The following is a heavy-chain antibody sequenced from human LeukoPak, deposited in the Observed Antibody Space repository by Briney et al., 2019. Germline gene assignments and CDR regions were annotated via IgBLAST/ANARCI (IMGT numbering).Heavy chain of an antibody. CDR1: GFTFSSYA. CDR3: AKDQDIYDFWSGYYLAYDY. D-gene: IGHD3-3*01. CDR2: ISGSGGST. Sequence: GGSLRLXCAASGFTFSSYAMRWVRQAPGKGLEWVSAISGSGGSTYYADSVKGRFTISRDNSKNTLYLQMNSLRAEDTAVYYCAKDQDIYDFWSGYYLAYDYWGQGTLVTVSS. V-gene: IGHV3-23*01. J-gene: IGHJ4*02.